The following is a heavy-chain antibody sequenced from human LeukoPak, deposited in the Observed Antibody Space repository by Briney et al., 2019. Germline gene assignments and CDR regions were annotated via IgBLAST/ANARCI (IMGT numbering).Heavy chain of an antibody. Sequence: SQTLSLTCTVSGGSITSGGYYWSWIRQYPGKGLEWIGYIYYTGNTYYNPSLKSRVTMSVDTSKNQFSLKLSSVTAADTAVYYCARYCTSTSCYKWGFDPWGQGTLVTVSS. CDR2: IYYTGNT. CDR3: ARYCTSTSCYKWGFDP. D-gene: IGHD2-2*02. CDR1: GGSITSGGYY. V-gene: IGHV4-31*03. J-gene: IGHJ5*02.